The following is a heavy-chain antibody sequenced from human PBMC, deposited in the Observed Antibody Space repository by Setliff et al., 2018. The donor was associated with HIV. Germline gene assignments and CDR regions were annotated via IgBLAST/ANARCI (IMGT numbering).Heavy chain of an antibody. CDR1: GGSISDSNYF. Sequence: SETLSLTCTVSGGSISDSNYFWGWIRQPPEKGLEWIGSIYYSGSTYYNPSLKSRVTITIDTSRNQFSLKLSSVTAADTAVYYCASAYCGGDCYSRTRKFYYYYYMDVWGKGTTVTVSS. CDR3: ASAYCGGDCYSRTRKFYYYYYMDV. D-gene: IGHD2-21*02. J-gene: IGHJ6*03. V-gene: IGHV4-39*01. CDR2: IYYSGST.